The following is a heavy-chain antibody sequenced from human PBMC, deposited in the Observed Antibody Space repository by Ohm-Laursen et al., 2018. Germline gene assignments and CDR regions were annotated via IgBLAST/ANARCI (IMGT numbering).Heavy chain of an antibody. J-gene: IGHJ5*02. Sequence: LRLSCTASGFTFSDYYMSWIRQPPGKGLEWIGYIYYSGSTNYNPSLKSRVTISVDTSKNQFSLKLSSVTAADTAVYYCARDNYDILIENWFDPWGRGTLVTVSS. CDR1: GFTFSDYY. CDR2: IYYSGST. D-gene: IGHD3-9*01. CDR3: ARDNYDILIENWFDP. V-gene: IGHV4-59*12.